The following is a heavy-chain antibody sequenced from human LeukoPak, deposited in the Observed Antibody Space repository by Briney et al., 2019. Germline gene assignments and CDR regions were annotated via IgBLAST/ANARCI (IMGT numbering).Heavy chain of an antibody. CDR1: GYTFTSYG. CDR3: ATARTYNPYYFDY. CDR2: ISAYNGNT. J-gene: IGHJ4*02. Sequence: ASVKVSCKASGYTFTSYGISCLRQAPGLGLEWMGWISAYNGNTNYAQKLQGRVTMTTDTSTSTAYMELRSLRSDDTAVYYCATARTYNPYYFDYWGQGALVTVSS. V-gene: IGHV1-18*01. D-gene: IGHD1-1*01.